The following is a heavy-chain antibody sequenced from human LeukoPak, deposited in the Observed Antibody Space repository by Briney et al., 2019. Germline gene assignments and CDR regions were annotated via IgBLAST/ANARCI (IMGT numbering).Heavy chain of an antibody. Sequence: GESLKISCKSSGYSFTDYWIGWVRQMPGRDLEWMGIIYPDDPDTRYSPSFQGQVTISADKSSSTAYLQWSSLKASDTAMYYCARPLTTYDYEAFDIWGQGTMVTVSS. V-gene: IGHV5-51*01. J-gene: IGHJ3*02. CDR2: IYPDDPDT. CDR3: ARPLTTYDYEAFDI. CDR1: GYSFTDYW. D-gene: IGHD4-11*01.